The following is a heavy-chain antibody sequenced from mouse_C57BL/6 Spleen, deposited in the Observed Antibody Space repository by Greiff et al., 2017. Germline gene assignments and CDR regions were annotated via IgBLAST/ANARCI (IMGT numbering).Heavy chain of an antibody. CDR1: GFTFSSYA. Sequence: EVHLVESGGGLVKPGGSLKLSCAASGFTFSSYAMSWVRQTPEKRLEWVATISDVGSYTYYPDNVKGRFTISRDNAKNNLYLQMSHLKSEDTAMYYCARDRDGSSYYFDYWGQGTTLTVSS. J-gene: IGHJ2*01. CDR2: ISDVGSYT. D-gene: IGHD1-1*01. V-gene: IGHV5-4*01. CDR3: ARDRDGSSYYFDY.